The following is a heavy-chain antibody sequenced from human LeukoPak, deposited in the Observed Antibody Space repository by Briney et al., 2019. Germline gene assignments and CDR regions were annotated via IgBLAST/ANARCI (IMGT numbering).Heavy chain of an antibody. J-gene: IGHJ4*02. V-gene: IGHV1-69*04. CDR2: IIPIFGIA. CDR1: GGTFSSYA. CDR3: ARDGACGTNGVCYGST. Sequence: SVKVSCKASGGTFSSYAISWVRQAPGQGLEWMGRIIPIFGIANYAQEFQGRVTITADKSTSTAYMELSSLRSEDTAVYYCARDGACGTNGVCYGSTWGQGTLVTVSS. D-gene: IGHD2-8*01.